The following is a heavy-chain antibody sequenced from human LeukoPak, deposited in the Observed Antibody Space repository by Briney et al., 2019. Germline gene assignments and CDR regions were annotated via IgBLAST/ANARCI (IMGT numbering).Heavy chain of an antibody. CDR1: GGSISSYY. V-gene: IGHV4-59*08. J-gene: IGHJ5*02. D-gene: IGHD6-13*01. Sequence: PSETLSLTCIVSGGSISSYYWSWIRQPPGKGLEWIGYIYYSGSTNYNPSLKSRVTISVDTSKNQFSLKLSSVTAADTAVYYCARAGSSWYWFDPWGQGTLVTVSS. CDR2: IYYSGST. CDR3: ARAGSSWYWFDP.